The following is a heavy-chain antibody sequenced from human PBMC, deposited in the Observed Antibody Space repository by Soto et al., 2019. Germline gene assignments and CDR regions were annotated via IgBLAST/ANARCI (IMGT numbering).Heavy chain of an antibody. Sequence: QITLKESGPALVTPTQTLTLTCSLSGFSISTYGVGVAWIRQPPGGALEWRAFIYWDDDKRDNPSLRTRLPVSKDTSRHQGVLTVTNMDPVDAGTYYCVNRRTYNCNWNEGCFDYWGQGTLVTVSS. J-gene: IGHJ4*02. D-gene: IGHD1-1*01. CDR2: IYWDDDK. CDR3: VNRRTYNCNWNEGCFDY. CDR1: GFSISTYGVG. V-gene: IGHV2-5*02.